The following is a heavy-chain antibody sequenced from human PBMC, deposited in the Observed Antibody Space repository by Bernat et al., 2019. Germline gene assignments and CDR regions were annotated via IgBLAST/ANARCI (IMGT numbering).Heavy chain of an antibody. CDR3: ARGVVVDDNWFDP. Sequence: YGGSFSGYYWSWIRPPPGKGLEWIGDINHSGSTNYNPSLNSRVTISVDTSKHHFSLKLSSVTAADTAVYYCARGVVVDDNWFDPWGQGTLV. CDR2: INHSGST. CDR1: GGSFSGYY. V-gene: IGHV4-34*01. D-gene: IGHD2-15*01. J-gene: IGHJ5*02.